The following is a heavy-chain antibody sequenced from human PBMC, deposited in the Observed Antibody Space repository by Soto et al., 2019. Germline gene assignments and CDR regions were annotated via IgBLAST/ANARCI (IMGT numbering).Heavy chain of an antibody. D-gene: IGHD4-17*01. CDR1: GFTLSNFA. J-gene: IGHJ4*02. Sequence: EVQLEESGGDLVKPGGSLRLSCAASGFTLSNFAMSWVRQAPGKGLEWVSVVSGAGITTKYAASVKGSFTVSRDNSKNTPSLQISSLRAENTGIYYCEKGRLRGLDNGDFDYWGQGTVVTVSS. CDR3: EKGRLRGLDNGDFDY. V-gene: IGHV3-23*04. CDR2: VSGAGITT.